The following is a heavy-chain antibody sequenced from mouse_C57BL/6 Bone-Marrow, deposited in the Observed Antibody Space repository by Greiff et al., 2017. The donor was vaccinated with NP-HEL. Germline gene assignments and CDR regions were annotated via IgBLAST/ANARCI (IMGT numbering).Heavy chain of an antibody. D-gene: IGHD1-1*01. J-gene: IGHJ2*01. Sequence: EVQLVESGGGLVQPKGSLKLSCAASGFSFNTYAMNWVRQAPGKGLEWVARIRSKSNNYATYYADSVKDRFTISRDDSESMLYLQMNNLKTEDTAMYYCVRGYGSSYLYYFDYWGQGTTLTVSS. CDR1: GFSFNTYA. CDR2: IRSKSNNYAT. V-gene: IGHV10-1*01. CDR3: VRGYGSSYLYYFDY.